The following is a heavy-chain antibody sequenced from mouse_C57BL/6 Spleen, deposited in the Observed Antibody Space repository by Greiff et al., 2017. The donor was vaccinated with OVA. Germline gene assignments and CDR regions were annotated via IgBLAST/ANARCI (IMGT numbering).Heavy chain of an antibody. J-gene: IGHJ4*01. CDR3: ARWAGTGAMDY. CDR2: IDPSDSYT. Sequence: QVQLKQPGAELVMPGASVKLSCKASGYTFTSYWMHWVKQRPGQGLEWIGEIDPSDSYTNYNQKFKGKSTLTVDKSSSTAYMQLSSLTSEDSAVYYCARWAGTGAMDYWGQGTSVTVSS. CDR1: GYTFTSYW. V-gene: IGHV1-69*01. D-gene: IGHD4-1*01.